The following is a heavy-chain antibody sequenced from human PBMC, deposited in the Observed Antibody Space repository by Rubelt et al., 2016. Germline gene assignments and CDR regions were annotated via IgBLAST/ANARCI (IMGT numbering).Heavy chain of an antibody. CDR1: GFTFSTYW. CDR2: ISSSSSYI. D-gene: IGHD3-3*01. CDR3: ARAYDFWSGADDY. V-gene: IGHV3-21*02. J-gene: IGHJ4*02. Sequence: EVQLVESGGGLVQPGGSLRLSCAASGFTFSTYWMTWVRQAPGQGLEWVSSISSSSSYIYYADSVKGRFTISRDNAKNSLYLQMNSLRAEDTAVYYCARAYDFWSGADDYWGQGTLVIVSS.